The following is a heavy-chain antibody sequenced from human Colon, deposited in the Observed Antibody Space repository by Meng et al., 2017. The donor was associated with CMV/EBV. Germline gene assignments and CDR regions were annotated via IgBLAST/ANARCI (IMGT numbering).Heavy chain of an antibody. CDR2: IYYTGST. CDR3: VRKGMVADP. Sequence: LRLSCTVSGVSINSGGYYWTWIRQHPGKGLEWIGYIYYTGSTYYNPSLKSRVTISVDTSKNQFSLRLNSVTAADTAVYYCVRKGMVADPWGQGTLVTVSS. D-gene: IGHD2-15*01. J-gene: IGHJ5*02. V-gene: IGHV4-31*03. CDR1: GVSINSGGYY.